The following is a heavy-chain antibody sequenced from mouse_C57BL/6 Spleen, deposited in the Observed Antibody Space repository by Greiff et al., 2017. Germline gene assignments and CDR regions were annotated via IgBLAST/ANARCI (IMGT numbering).Heavy chain of an antibody. V-gene: IGHV1-47*01. D-gene: IGHD2-4*01. CDR1: GYTFTTYP. CDR3: ARRDEGLRPGLAY. Sequence: QVQLKESGAELVKPGASVKMSCKASGYTFTTYPIEWMKQNHGKSLEWIGNFHPYNDDTKYNEKFKGKATLTVEKSSSTVYLELSRLTSDDSAVYDCARRDEGLRPGLAYWGQGTLVTVSA. J-gene: IGHJ3*01. CDR2: FHPYNDDT.